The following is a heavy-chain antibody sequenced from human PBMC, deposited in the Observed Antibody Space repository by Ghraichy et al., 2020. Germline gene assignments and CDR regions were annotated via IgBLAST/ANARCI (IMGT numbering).Heavy chain of an antibody. J-gene: IGHJ4*02. V-gene: IGHV3-7*03. CDR3: ARRGDYFDY. D-gene: IGHD3-16*01. Sequence: GGSLRLSCAASGVTFSSYWMRWVRQAPGKGLEWVANINLDGSKKYYVDSVRGRFTISRDNAKNLLYLQMNSLRAEDTAVYYCARRGDYFDYWGQGTLVTVSS. CDR2: INLDGSKK. CDR1: GVTFSSYW.